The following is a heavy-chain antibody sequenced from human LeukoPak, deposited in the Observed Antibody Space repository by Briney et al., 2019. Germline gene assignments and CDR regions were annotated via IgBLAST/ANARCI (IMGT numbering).Heavy chain of an antibody. J-gene: IGHJ6*03. V-gene: IGHV4-59*08. CDR2: IYYSGST. Sequence: SETLSLTCTVSGGSISSYYWSWIRQPPGKGLEWIGYIYYSGSTNYNPSLKSRVTISVDTSKNQFSLKLSSVTAADTAVYYCARVVIVVVPAATGDYYYYYMDVWGKGTTVTVSS. CDR1: GGSISSYY. D-gene: IGHD2-2*01. CDR3: ARVVIVVVPAATGDYYYYYMDV.